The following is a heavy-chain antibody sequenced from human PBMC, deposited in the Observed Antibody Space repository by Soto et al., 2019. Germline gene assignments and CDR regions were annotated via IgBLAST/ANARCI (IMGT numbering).Heavy chain of an antibody. CDR1: GYSFTSYW. D-gene: IGHD6-13*01. V-gene: IGHV5-51*01. CDR3: AIRHIAASGWDV. Sequence: GESLKISCEGPGYSFTSYWIGWVREMPGKGPEWMGIIYPGNSNTRYRPSFQGQVTISADKSISTAYLQCSILKASDTAMYYCAIRHIAASGWDVWGQGTTVTVSS. CDR2: IYPGNSNT. J-gene: IGHJ6*02.